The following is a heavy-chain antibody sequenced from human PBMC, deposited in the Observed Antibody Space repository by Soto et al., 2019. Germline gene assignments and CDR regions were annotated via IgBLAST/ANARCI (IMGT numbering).Heavy chain of an antibody. CDR3: PRESSGSGHDY. CDR2: ISAYNGNT. V-gene: IGHV1-18*01. J-gene: IGHJ4*02. Sequence: QVQLVQSGAEVKKPGASVKVSCKASGYTFTSYGISWVRQAPGQGLEWMGWISAYNGNTNYAQKLQGRVTMTTDTTTSTAYIELRSLRSDDTAVYSCPRESSGSGHDYWGQGTRVTVSS. CDR1: GYTFTSYG. D-gene: IGHD6-25*01.